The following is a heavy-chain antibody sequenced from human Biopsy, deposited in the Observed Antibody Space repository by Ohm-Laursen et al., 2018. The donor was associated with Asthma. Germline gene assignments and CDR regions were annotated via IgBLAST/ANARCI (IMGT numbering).Heavy chain of an antibody. CDR2: ISKDASTQ. CDR3: VRDGTDDAFDI. Sequence: LRLCCTASGFSFSNFAIHWVRQAPGKGLEWVGVISKDASTQDYVDSVMGRFTMARDNSKNTLDLQMNSLREEDTAVYYCVRDGTDDAFDIWGQGTVVSVSS. D-gene: IGHD1-1*01. V-gene: IGHV3-30*01. J-gene: IGHJ3*02. CDR1: GFSFSNFA.